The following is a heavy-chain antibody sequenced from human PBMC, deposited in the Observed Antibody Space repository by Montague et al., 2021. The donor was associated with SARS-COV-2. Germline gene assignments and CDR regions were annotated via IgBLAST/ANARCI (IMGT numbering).Heavy chain of an antibody. CDR2: ICYTGNT. CDR1: GGSISSGIYY. V-gene: IGHV4-39*01. CDR3: ARFGSGTLEFDL. Sequence: SETLSLTCTVSGGSISSGIYYWSWIRQPAGKGLEWIARICYTGNTYYNPSLRSRVSMSVDTSNNQFSLSLTSVTAADTAVYSCARFGSGTLEFDLWGQGTLVTVSS. D-gene: IGHD2-15*01. J-gene: IGHJ4*02.